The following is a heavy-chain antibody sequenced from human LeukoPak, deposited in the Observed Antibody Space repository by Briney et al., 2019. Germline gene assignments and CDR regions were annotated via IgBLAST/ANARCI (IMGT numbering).Heavy chain of an antibody. CDR1: GGSINSYY. D-gene: IGHD1-26*01. CDR2: IHYTGST. CDR3: ARAGSYYAWFDP. Sequence: SETLSLTCTVSGGSINSYYWSWIRQPPGKGLECIGYIHYTGSTNYNPSLKSRVTISVDTSKNQFSLKLSSVTAADTAVYYCARAGSYYAWFDPWGQGTLVTVSS. V-gene: IGHV4-59*01. J-gene: IGHJ5*02.